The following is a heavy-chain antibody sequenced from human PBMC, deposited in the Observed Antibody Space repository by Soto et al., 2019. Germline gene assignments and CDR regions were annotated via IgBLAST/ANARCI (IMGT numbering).Heavy chain of an antibody. J-gene: IGHJ6*02. Sequence: SVKVSCKASGGTFSSYAISWVRQAPGQGLEWMGGTIPIFGTANYAQKFQGRVTITADESTSTAYMELSSLRSEDTAVYYCARGRYDFWSGHGYYYGMDVWGQGTTVTVSS. CDR1: GGTFSSYA. CDR2: TIPIFGTA. V-gene: IGHV1-69*13. CDR3: ARGRYDFWSGHGYYYGMDV. D-gene: IGHD3-3*01.